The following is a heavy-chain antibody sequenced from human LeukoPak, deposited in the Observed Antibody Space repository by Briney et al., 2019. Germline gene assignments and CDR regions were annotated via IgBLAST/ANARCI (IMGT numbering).Heavy chain of an antibody. CDR2: IYSSGST. J-gene: IGHJ5*02. CDR3: ARGGGWFDR. Sequence: SETLSLTCTVSGGSITNYYWNWMRQSTGKGLEWIGRIYSSGSTDYNSSLKSRVSMSVDTSKNQFSLKLSSVTAADTAVYYCARGGGWFDRWGQGTQVTVSS. V-gene: IGHV4-4*07. CDR1: GGSITNYY.